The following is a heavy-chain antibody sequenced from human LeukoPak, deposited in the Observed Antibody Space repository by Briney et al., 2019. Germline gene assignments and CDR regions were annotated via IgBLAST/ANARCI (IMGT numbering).Heavy chain of an antibody. D-gene: IGHD4-17*01. J-gene: IGHJ4*02. Sequence: GGSLRLSCAASGFTFSSNYMSWVRQAPGKGLEWVSVIYSGGSTYYADSVKGRFTISRDNSKNTLYLQMNSLRAEDTAVYYCARGNIVLYGDYVFDYWGQGTLVTVSS. CDR3: ARGNIVLYGDYVFDY. V-gene: IGHV3-53*01. CDR2: IYSGGST. CDR1: GFTFSSNY.